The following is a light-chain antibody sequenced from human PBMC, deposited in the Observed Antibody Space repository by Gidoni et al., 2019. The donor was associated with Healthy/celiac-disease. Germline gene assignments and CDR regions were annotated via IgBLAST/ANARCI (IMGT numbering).Light chain of an antibody. CDR1: SSDVGSYNL. V-gene: IGLV2-23*01. Sequence: QSALTQPASVSASPGQSITISGTGTSSDVGSYNLVSWYQQHPGKAPKRMIYEGSKRPSGVSNRFSGSKSGNTASLTISGLQAEDEADYYCCSYAGSSTYWVFGGGTKLTVL. CDR2: EGS. CDR3: CSYAGSSTYWV. J-gene: IGLJ3*02.